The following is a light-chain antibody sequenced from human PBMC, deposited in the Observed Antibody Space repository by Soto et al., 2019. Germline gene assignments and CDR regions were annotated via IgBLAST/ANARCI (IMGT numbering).Light chain of an antibody. V-gene: IGLV1-47*01. J-gene: IGLJ3*02. Sequence: QSVLTQPPSASGTPGQRVTFSCSGSSSNIGSNYVYWYQQFPGTAPKLLIYMNNQRPSGVPDRFSGSKSGTSASLAISGLRSEDEADYYCAAWDDSLSGLWVFGGGTKLTVL. CDR2: MNN. CDR3: AAWDDSLSGLWV. CDR1: SSNIGSNY.